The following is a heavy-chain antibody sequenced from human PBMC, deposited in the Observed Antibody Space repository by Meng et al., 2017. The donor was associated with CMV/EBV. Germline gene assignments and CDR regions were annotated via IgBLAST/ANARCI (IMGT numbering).Heavy chain of an antibody. CDR2: ISSDGNNQ. V-gene: IGHV3-33*06. J-gene: IGHJ4*02. D-gene: IGHD2-21*01. Sequence: GGSLRLSCATSGFSFNTSAMHWVRQAPGKGLEWVAIISSDGNNQHYADSVEGRFAISRDNSKNTLYLQMKSLRAEDTAMYYCAKGAKDCGPFCYYTDFWGRGTLVTVSS. CDR3: AKGAKDCGPFCYYTDF. CDR1: GFSFNTSA.